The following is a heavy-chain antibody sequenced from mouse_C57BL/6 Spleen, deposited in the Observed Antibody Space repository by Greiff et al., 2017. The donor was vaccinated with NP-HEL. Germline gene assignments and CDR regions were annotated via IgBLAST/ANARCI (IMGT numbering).Heavy chain of an antibody. Sequence: EVKLVESGGDLVKPGGSLKLSCAASGFTFSSYGMSWVRQTPDKRLEWVATISSGGSYTYYPDSVKGRFTISRDNAKNTLYLQMSSLKSEDTAMYYCARHPLGRGNYYAMDYWGQGTSVTVSS. CDR1: GFTFSSYG. CDR3: ARHPLGRGNYYAMDY. J-gene: IGHJ4*01. CDR2: ISSGGSYT. V-gene: IGHV5-6*01. D-gene: IGHD4-1*01.